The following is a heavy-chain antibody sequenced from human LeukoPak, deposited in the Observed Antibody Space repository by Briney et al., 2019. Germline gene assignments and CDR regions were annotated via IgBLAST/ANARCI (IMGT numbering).Heavy chain of an antibody. CDR3: ARDREKVGYSYGLFDY. J-gene: IGHJ4*02. Sequence: SVKVSCKASGGTFSSYAISWVRQAPGQGLEWMGGIIPIFGTANYAQKFQGRVTITADESTSTAYMELSSLRSEDTAVYYCARDREKVGYSYGLFDYWGQGTLVTVSS. D-gene: IGHD5-18*01. CDR1: GGTFSSYA. CDR2: IIPIFGTA. V-gene: IGHV1-69*13.